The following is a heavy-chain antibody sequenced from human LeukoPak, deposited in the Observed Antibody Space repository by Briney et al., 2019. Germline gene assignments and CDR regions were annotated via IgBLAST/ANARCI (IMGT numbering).Heavy chain of an antibody. CDR2: IYPGDTDT. J-gene: IGHJ4*02. V-gene: IGHV5-51*01. D-gene: IGHD3-10*01. CDR1: GYSFTSYW. Sequence: GESLKISCKGSGYSFTSYWIGWVGQMPGKGLEWMGIIYPGDTDTRYSPSFQGQVTISADKSISTAYLQWSSLKASDTAMYYCARGLSSGTYGDYFDYWGQGTLVTVSS. CDR3: ARGLSSGTYGDYFDY.